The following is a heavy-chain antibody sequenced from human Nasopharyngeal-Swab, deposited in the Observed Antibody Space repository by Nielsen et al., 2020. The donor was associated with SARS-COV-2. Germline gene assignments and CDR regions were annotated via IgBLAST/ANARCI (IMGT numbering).Heavy chain of an antibody. J-gene: IGHJ4*02. Sequence: VSKMPGKELEWVGRIGDKAHNYATTYAASVKGRFTISRDDSKNTAFLQMDSLKTEDTALYYCTTDYYFDYWGQGTLVTVSS. CDR3: TTDYYFDY. V-gene: IGHV3-73*01. CDR2: IGDKAHNYAT.